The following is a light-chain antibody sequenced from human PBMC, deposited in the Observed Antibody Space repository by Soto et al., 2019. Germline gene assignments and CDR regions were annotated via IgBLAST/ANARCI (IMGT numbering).Light chain of an antibody. Sequence: EFVLTQSPGTLSLSPGERATLSCRASQSVRSRYLAWYQQKSGQAPRLLIYGASSRATGIPDRFSGSGSGTDFTLTISRLEPEDVAVYYCQQFDTTPWTFGQGTKVEFK. CDR1: QSVRSRY. V-gene: IGKV3-20*01. CDR2: GAS. CDR3: QQFDTTPWT. J-gene: IGKJ1*01.